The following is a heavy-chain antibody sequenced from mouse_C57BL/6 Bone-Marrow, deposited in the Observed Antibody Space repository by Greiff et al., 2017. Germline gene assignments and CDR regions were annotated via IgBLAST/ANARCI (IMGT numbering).Heavy chain of an antibody. CDR3: ASGARAKYAMDFGY. Sequence: EVQLQQSGPELVKPGASVKLSCKASGYSFTGYYMNWVKQRNGSSLEWIGGIDPKYGTTNYNQKFKSKATLTVDTSSSTAYMQLNTLTSEDSAVYSCASGARAKYAMDFGYWGTAVTLTVAS. CDR2: IDPKYGTT. CDR1: GYSFTGYY. D-gene: IGHD3-3*01. J-gene: IGHJ1*03. V-gene: IGHV1-39*01.